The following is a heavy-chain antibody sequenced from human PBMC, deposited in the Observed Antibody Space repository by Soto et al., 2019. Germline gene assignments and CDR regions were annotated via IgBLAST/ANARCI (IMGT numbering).Heavy chain of an antibody. V-gene: IGHV3-15*01. D-gene: IGHD1-26*01. J-gene: IGHJ5*01. CDR2: IKSKSDDGTT. Sequence: GGSLRLSCAGSGFIFSNVWMNWVRQAPGKGLEWVGHIKSKSDDGTTDYAAPVKGRFTISRDDSKNALYLEMNSLQSEDTALYYCNTYGVGATNSWFDPWGQGTLVTVSS. CDR3: NTYGVGATNSWFDP. CDR1: GFIFSNVW.